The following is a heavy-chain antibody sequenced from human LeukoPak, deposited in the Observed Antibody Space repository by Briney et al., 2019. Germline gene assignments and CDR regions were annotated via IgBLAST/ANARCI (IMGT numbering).Heavy chain of an antibody. V-gene: IGHV1-46*02. Sequence: ASVKVSCKASGYTFNNHYMYWVRQAPGQGLEWMGVINPSGGSTSYAQKFQGRVTMTRDTSTRAVYMEVNSLRSEDTAVYYCARQGTYSSAIGMGYWGQGTLVTVSS. D-gene: IGHD6-19*01. CDR1: GYTFNNHY. CDR3: ARQGTYSSAIGMGY. CDR2: INPSGGST. J-gene: IGHJ4*02.